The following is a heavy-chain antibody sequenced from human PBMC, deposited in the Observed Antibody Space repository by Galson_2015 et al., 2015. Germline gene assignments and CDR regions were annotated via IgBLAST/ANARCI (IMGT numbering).Heavy chain of an antibody. Sequence: SLRLSCAASGFTFSSYAMSWVRQAPGKGLEWVSAISSSGGSTYYADSVKGRFTISRDNSKNTLYLQMNSLRAEDAAVYYCAKEYYGGYTVWFDPWGQGTLVTVSS. CDR3: AKEYYGGYTVWFDP. CDR1: GFTFSSYA. D-gene: IGHD2/OR15-2a*01. CDR2: ISSSGGST. V-gene: IGHV3-23*01. J-gene: IGHJ5*02.